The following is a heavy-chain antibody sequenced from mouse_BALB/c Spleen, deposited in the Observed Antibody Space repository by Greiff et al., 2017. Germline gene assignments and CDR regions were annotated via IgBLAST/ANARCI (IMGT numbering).Heavy chain of an antibody. J-gene: IGHJ2*01. CDR1: GDSITSGY. CDR3: AREGPYYRYDGYFDY. Sequence: EVQRVESGPSLVKPSQTLSLTCSVTGDSITSGYWNWIRKFPGNKLEYMGYISYSGSTYYNPSLKSRISITRDTSKNQYYLQLNSVTTEDTATYYCAREGPYYRYDGYFDYWGQGTTLTVSS. CDR2: ISYSGST. D-gene: IGHD2-14*01. V-gene: IGHV3-8*02.